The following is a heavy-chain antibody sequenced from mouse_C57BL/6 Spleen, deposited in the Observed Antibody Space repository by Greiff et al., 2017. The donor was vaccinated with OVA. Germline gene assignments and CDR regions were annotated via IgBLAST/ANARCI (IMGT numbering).Heavy chain of an antibody. D-gene: IGHD1-1*01. Sequence: QVQLQQPGAELVRPGSSVKLSCKASGYTFTSYWMDWVKQRPGQGLEWIGNIYPSDSETHYNQKFKDKATLTVDKSSSTAYMQISSLTSEDSAVYYCARGGTTVVFDYWGQGTTLTVSS. CDR3: ARGGTTVVFDY. V-gene: IGHV1-61*01. CDR1: GYTFTSYW. CDR2: IYPSDSET. J-gene: IGHJ2*01.